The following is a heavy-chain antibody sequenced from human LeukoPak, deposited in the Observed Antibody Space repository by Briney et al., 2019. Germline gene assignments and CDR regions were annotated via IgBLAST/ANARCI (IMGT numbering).Heavy chain of an antibody. V-gene: IGHV4-59*01. Sequence: SETLSLICTVSGGSISSYYWSWLRQPPGKGLEYIGYTHYSGGTNYNPSLKSRVTISLDTSGNQFSLKLSSVTAADTAVYYCASGYCGGACQLGGVDMWGQGTMVTVSS. CDR1: GGSISSYY. J-gene: IGHJ3*02. CDR3: ASGYCGGACQLGGVDM. D-gene: IGHD2-21*02. CDR2: THYSGGT.